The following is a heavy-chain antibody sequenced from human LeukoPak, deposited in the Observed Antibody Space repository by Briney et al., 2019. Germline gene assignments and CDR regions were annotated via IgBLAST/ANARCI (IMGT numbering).Heavy chain of an antibody. CDR1: GFTFSSYW. J-gene: IGHJ6*03. V-gene: IGHV3-7*03. CDR2: IKQDGSEK. Sequence: GGSLRLSCAASGFTFSSYWMSWVRQAPGKGLEWVANIKQDGSEKYYVDSVKGRFTISRDNAKNSLYLQMNSLRAEDTAVYYCAKVGYDFWSGPPIDYYYYMDVWGKGTTVTVSS. D-gene: IGHD3-3*01. CDR3: AKVGYDFWSGPPIDYYYYMDV.